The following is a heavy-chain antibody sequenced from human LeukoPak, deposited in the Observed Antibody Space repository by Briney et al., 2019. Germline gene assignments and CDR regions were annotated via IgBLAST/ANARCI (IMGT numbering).Heavy chain of an antibody. D-gene: IGHD7-27*01. CDR2: ISYGGSNK. CDR3: ARDLAWGGY. CDR1: GFTFSGYP. J-gene: IGHJ4*02. Sequence: PGKSLRLSCAASGFTFSGYPIHWVRQAPGKGLEWVAVISYGGSNKYYADSVKGRFTISRDNSKNTLYLQMNSLRAEDTAVYYCARDLAWGGYWGQGTLVTVSS. V-gene: IGHV3-30-3*01.